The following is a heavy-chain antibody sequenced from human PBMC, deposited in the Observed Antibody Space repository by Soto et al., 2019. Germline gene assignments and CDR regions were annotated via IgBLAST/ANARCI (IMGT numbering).Heavy chain of an antibody. D-gene: IGHD6-13*01. CDR2: IYYSGST. V-gene: IGHV4-59*01. Sequence: QVQLQESGPGLVKPSETLSLTCTVSGGSISSYYWSWIRQPPGKGLEWIGYIYYSGSTNYNPSLKGRVTISVDTSKNQFSLKLSSVTAADTAVYYCARGYSSSWGNYFDYWGQGTLVTVSS. CDR1: GGSISSYY. CDR3: ARGYSSSWGNYFDY. J-gene: IGHJ4*02.